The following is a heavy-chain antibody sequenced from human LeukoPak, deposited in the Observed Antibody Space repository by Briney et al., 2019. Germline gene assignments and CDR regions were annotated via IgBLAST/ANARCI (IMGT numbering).Heavy chain of an antibody. V-gene: IGHV3-53*05. D-gene: IGHD6-13*01. CDR1: GFTVSSNY. Sequence: GGSLRLSCAASGFTVSSNYMSWVRQAPGKGLEWVSVIYSGGSTYYADSVKGRFTISRDNSKNTLYLQMNSLRAEDTAVYYCAKVRSSSWYGNGMDVWGQGTTVTVSS. J-gene: IGHJ6*02. CDR2: IYSGGST. CDR3: AKVRSSSWYGNGMDV.